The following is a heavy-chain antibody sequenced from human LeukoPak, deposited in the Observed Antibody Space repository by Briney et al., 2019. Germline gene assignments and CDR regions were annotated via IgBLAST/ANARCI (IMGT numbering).Heavy chain of an antibody. CDR3: ARGRTTVNRLDY. CDR2: IFYSGST. J-gene: IGHJ4*02. Sequence: SETLSLTCTVSGGSISTSNYYWGWIRQPPGKGLEWIGNIFYSGSTYYSPSLKSRVTISLDTSKNQFSLKLSSVTAADTAVYYCARGRTTVNRLDYWGQGTLVTVSS. D-gene: IGHD4-17*01. V-gene: IGHV4-39*07. CDR1: GGSISTSNYY.